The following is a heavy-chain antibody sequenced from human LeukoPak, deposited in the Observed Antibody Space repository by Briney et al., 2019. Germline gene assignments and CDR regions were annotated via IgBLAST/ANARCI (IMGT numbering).Heavy chain of an antibody. CDR3: ARGAVYYGAGSYFDY. J-gene: IGHJ4*02. Sequence: SETLSLTCTVSGGSVSSGNYYWTWIRQPPGKGLEWSEHIYYDDSTTYNPSLKSRVNISADMSKNHFSLKLSSVTAADTAVYWCARGAVYYGAGSYFDYWGQGTLVTVSS. D-gene: IGHD3-10*01. V-gene: IGHV4-61*03. CDR2: IYYDDST. CDR1: GGSVSSGNYY.